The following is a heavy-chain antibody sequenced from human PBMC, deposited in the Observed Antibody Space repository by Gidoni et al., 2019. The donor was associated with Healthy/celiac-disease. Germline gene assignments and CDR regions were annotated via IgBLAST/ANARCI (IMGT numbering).Heavy chain of an antibody. D-gene: IGHD3-22*01. CDR1: GFTFSSYA. CDR2: ISSNGGST. J-gene: IGHJ4*02. V-gene: IGHV3-64*01. CDR3: ARGGYYHKPYYCFDY. Sequence: EVQRVESGGGLVQPGGALRLSWAASGFTFSSYAMHWVRQAPGKGLEYVSAISSNGGSTYYATSVKGRFSISSDNSKNTLYLQMGSLRAEDMAVYYCARGGYYHKPYYCFDYWGQGTLVTVSS.